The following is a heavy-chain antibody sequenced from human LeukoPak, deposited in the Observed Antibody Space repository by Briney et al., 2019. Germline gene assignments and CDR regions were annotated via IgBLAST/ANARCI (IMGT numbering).Heavy chain of an antibody. CDR2: ISAYNGNT. V-gene: IGHV1-18*04. Sequence: ASVKVSCKASGYTFTGYYMHWVRQAPGQGLEWMGWISAYNGNTNYAQKLQGRVTMTTDTSTSTAYMELRSLRSDDTAVYYCARDGCSSTSCSTDLDYWGQGTLVTVSS. J-gene: IGHJ4*02. D-gene: IGHD2-2*01. CDR1: GYTFTGYY. CDR3: ARDGCSSTSCSTDLDY.